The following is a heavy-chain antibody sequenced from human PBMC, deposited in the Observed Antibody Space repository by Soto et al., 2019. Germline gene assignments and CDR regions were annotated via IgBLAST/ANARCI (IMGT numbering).Heavy chain of an antibody. D-gene: IGHD1-26*01. CDR2: ISGSGGST. J-gene: IGHJ6*02. CDR3: AKARVKRSSTSNGMDV. V-gene: IGHV3-23*01. Sequence: GGSLSLSCAASGFTFSSYAMSWVRQAPGKGLEWVSAISGSGGSTYYADSVKGRFTISRDNSKNTLYLQMNSLRAEDTAVYYCAKARVKRSSTSNGMDVWGQGTTVTVSS. CDR1: GFTFSSYA.